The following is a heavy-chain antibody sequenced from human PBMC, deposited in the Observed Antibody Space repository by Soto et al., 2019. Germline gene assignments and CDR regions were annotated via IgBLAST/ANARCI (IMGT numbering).Heavy chain of an antibody. CDR2: ISYSGST. V-gene: IGHV4-59*08. Sequence: SYTLSDTSSVSGGSITGYYCTCIPQSPEKGLEYIGYISYSGSTNYNPSLKSRVTTSLDTSKNQFSLKLSSVTAADTAIYYCASLNFDILTGYYAFDLWGQGTMVT. J-gene: IGHJ3*01. CDR1: GGSITGYY. D-gene: IGHD3-9*01. CDR3: ASLNFDILTGYYAFDL.